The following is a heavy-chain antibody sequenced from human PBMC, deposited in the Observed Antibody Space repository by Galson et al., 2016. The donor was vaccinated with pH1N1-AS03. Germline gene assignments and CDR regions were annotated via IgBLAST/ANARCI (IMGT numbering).Heavy chain of an antibody. D-gene: IGHD1-26*01. V-gene: IGHV3-74*01. Sequence: SLRLSCAASGFPFSTYWMHWVRQAPGKGLEWVSRINPGASSTNYAESVKGRFTISRDNAKNTVYLQINSLRAEDTAVYYCVRDRELVRWGQGTLVTVSS. J-gene: IGHJ5*02. CDR2: INPGASST. CDR1: GFPFSTYW. CDR3: VRDRELVR.